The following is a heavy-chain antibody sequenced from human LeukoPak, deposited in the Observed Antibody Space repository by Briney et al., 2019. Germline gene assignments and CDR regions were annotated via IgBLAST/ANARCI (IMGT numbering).Heavy chain of an antibody. CDR3: AKDGRRNFDWLRGLYYYGMDV. J-gene: IGHJ6*02. CDR1: GFTFSDAW. V-gene: IGHV3-15*01. CDR2: IKSKSDGGTI. Sequence: GGSLRLSCVGSGFTFSDAWMSWVCQAPGKGREGVGRIKSKSDGGTIDYAAPVKGRFTISRDDSRNTLYLQMNSLRAEDTAVYYCAKDGRRNFDWLRGLYYYGMDVWGQGTTVTVSS. D-gene: IGHD3-9*01.